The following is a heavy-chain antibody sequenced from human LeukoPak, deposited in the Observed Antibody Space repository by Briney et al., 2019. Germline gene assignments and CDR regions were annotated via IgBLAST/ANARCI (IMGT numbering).Heavy chain of an antibody. V-gene: IGHV4-30-4*01. CDR2: IYYSGST. CDR1: GGSTSSGDYY. D-gene: IGHD6-19*01. CDR3: ARGRMTSGGFDY. Sequence: SETLSLTCTVSGGSTSSGDYYWSWIRQPPGKGLEWIGYIYYSGSTYYNPSLKSRVTISVDTSKNQFSLKLSSVTAADTAVYYCARGRMTSGGFDYWGQGTLVTVSS. J-gene: IGHJ4*02.